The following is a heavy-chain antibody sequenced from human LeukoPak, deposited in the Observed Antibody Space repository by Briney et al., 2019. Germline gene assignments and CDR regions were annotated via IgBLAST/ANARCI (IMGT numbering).Heavy chain of an antibody. CDR2: IESNGLT. V-gene: IGHV3-74*01. CDR1: GFTFSSYW. D-gene: IGHD3-10*01. J-gene: IGHJ5*01. CDR3: AKAATYFYGSVTYDWFES. Sequence: GGSLRLSCEASGFTFSSYWMHWVRQIPGKGLMWVSRIESNGLTLYADSVRDRFTISRDNGKNTVYLQMNSLRVDDTAIYYCAKAATYFYGSVTYDWFESWGQGTLVTVSS.